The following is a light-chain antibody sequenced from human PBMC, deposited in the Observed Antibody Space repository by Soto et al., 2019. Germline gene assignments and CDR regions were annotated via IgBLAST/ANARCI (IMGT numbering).Light chain of an antibody. V-gene: IGLV2-14*01. Sequence: QSVLTQPASVSGSPGQSITISCTGTSSDVGGYNYVSWYQQHPGKAPKLMIYEVSNRPSGVSNRFSGSKSGNTASLTISGLQAEDEADYYCSSYTNIKTVVFGGGTKVTVL. CDR3: SSYTNIKTVV. CDR1: SSDVGGYNY. J-gene: IGLJ1*01. CDR2: EVS.